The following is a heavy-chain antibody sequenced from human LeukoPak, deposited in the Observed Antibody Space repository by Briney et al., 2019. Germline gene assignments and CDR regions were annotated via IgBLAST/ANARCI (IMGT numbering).Heavy chain of an antibody. D-gene: IGHD4-17*01. J-gene: IGHJ4*02. V-gene: IGHV1-69*05. CDR1: GYTFTYRY. CDR2: IIPIFGTA. Sequence: SVKVSCKASGYTFTYRYLHWVRQAPGQGLEWMGGIIPIFGTANYAQKFQGRVTITTDESTSTAYMELSSLRSEDTAVYYCARGHDYGDYNYWGQGTLVTVSS. CDR3: ARGHDYGDYNY.